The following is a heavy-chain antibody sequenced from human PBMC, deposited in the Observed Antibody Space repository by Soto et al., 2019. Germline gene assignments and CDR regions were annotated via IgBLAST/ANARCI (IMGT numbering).Heavy chain of an antibody. V-gene: IGHV1-18*01. D-gene: IGHD3-22*01. J-gene: IGHJ6*02. Sequence: ASVKVSCKTSGYTFTRNGIRWVRQAPGQGLEWMGWISPNSGNTKYAQKLQGRVIMTTDTSTSTAYMELRSLRSDDTAVYYCVKDRDSNTWPSRDVWGPGTTVTVYS. CDR2: ISPNSGNT. CDR3: VKDRDSNTWPSRDV. CDR1: GYTFTRNG.